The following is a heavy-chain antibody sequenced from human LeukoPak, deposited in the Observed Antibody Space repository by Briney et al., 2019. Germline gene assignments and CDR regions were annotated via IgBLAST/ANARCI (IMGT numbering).Heavy chain of an antibody. CDR1: GGSISSYY. Sequence: PSETLSLTCTVSGGSISSYYWSWVRQAPGKGLEWVSAISGSGGSTYYADSVKGRFTISRDNSKNTLYLQMNSLRAEDTAIYYCARDRGDDAFDIWGQGTMVTVSS. CDR2: ISGSGGST. J-gene: IGHJ3*02. CDR3: ARDRGDDAFDI. V-gene: IGHV3-23*01. D-gene: IGHD5-12*01.